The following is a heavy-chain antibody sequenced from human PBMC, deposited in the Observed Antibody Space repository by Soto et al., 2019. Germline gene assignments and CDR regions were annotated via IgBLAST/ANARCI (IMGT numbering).Heavy chain of an antibody. D-gene: IGHD2-15*01. V-gene: IGHV4-59*01. J-gene: IGHJ5*02. Sequence: SETLSLTCTVSGGSISSYYWSWIRQPPGKGLEWIGYIYYSGSTNYNPSLKSRVTISVDTSKNQFSLKLSSVTAADTAVYYCARHSESYCSGGSYYHYNWFDPWGQGTLVTVSS. CDR2: IYYSGST. CDR1: GGSISSYY. CDR3: ARHSESYCSGGSYYHYNWFDP.